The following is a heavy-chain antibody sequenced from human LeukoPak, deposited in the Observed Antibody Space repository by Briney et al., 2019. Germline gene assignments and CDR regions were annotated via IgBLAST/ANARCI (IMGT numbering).Heavy chain of an antibody. CDR1: GYTFTTYW. CDR3: ARHGSGYEPDH. J-gene: IGHJ5*02. V-gene: IGHV5-51*01. Sequence: GESLKISCKVSGYTFTTYWIGWVRQMPGKGLEWMGIIYPGDSDAKYSPSFQGRVTFSVDTSFNTVYLQWSSLRASDTAMYYCARHGSGYEPDHWGQGTLVTVSS. D-gene: IGHD5-12*01. CDR2: IYPGDSDA.